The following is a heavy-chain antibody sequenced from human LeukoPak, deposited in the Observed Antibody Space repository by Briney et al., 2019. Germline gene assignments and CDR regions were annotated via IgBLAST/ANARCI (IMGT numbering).Heavy chain of an antibody. J-gene: IGHJ3*02. CDR3: ARDPLDSVTAPGAFDI. CDR1: GGTFSSYA. Sequence: GASVKVSCKASGGTFSSYAISWVRQAPGQGLEWMGGIIPIFGTANYAQKFQGRVTITADESTSTAYMELSSLRSADTAVYYCARDPLDSVTAPGAFDIWGQGTMVTVSS. CDR2: IIPIFGTA. D-gene: IGHD2-21*02. V-gene: IGHV1-69*13.